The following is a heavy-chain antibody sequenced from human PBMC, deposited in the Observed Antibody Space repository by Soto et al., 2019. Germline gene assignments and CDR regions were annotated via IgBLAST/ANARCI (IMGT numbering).Heavy chain of an antibody. CDR2: IYYSGCT. CDR1: GGSISSYH. CDR3: ARDRTGGNDAFDI. J-gene: IGHJ3*02. Sequence: SETLSLTGTVSGGSISSYHWSWIRQPPGKGLEWIGYIYYSGCTNYNPSLKSRVTISVDTSKNQFSLKLSSVTAADTAVYYCARDRTGGNDAFDIWGQGTMVTVSS. V-gene: IGHV4-59*01. D-gene: IGHD2-8*02.